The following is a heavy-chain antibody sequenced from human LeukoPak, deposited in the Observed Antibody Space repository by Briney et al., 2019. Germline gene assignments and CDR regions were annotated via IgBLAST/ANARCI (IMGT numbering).Heavy chain of an antibody. CDR2: IYYSGST. D-gene: IGHD5-18*01. CDR1: GGSISSYY. V-gene: IGHV4-59*01. J-gene: IGHJ4*02. CDR3: ARLGCSYGYVLGY. Sequence: SETLSLTCTVSGGSISSYYWSWIRQPPGKGLEWIGNIYYSGSTNYNPSLKSRVTISVDTSKNQFSLKLSSVTAADTAVYYCARLGCSYGYVLGYWGQGTLVTVSS.